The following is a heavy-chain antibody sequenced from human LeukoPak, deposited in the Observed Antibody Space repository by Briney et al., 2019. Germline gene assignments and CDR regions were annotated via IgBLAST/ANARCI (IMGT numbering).Heavy chain of an antibody. V-gene: IGHV3-23*01. Sequence: GGSLRLSCAASGFTFSNYAMGWVRQAPGKGLEWVSATSRDSVTTYVADSVKGRFTISRDNSMSTLFLQMNSLRAEDTAVYCCARGFHSSSSGISIFDDWGQGTLVTVSS. D-gene: IGHD6-6*01. CDR1: GFTFSNYA. CDR3: ARGFHSSSSGISIFDD. CDR2: TSRDSVTT. J-gene: IGHJ4*02.